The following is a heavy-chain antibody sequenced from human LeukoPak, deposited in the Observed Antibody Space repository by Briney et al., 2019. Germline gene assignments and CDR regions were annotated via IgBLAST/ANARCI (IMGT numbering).Heavy chain of an antibody. CDR1: GLMFSSYW. Sequence: GGSPRLSCAASGLMFSSYWMTWVRQAPGKGLEWVANIKEDGREKYYVDSVKGRFTISRDNAKNSLYLQMNSLRAEDTAVYYCASELKALWRDYFDFWGQGILVTVSS. CDR3: ASELKALWRDYFDF. J-gene: IGHJ4*02. V-gene: IGHV3-7*01. CDR2: IKEDGREK. D-gene: IGHD2/OR15-2a*01.